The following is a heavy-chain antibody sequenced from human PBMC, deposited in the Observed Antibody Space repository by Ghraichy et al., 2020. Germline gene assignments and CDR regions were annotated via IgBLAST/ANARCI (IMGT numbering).Heavy chain of an antibody. Sequence: GESLNISCAASGFTFSNFLMGWVRQAPGKGLEWVANIKHDGGAEYYVDSVKGRFTISRDNAKNSLYLQMNSLRADDTAVYYCAKLRAVDCCHYFENWGQGTLVTVSS. CDR2: IKHDGGAE. CDR1: GFTFSNFL. V-gene: IGHV3-7*03. CDR3: AKLRAVDCCHYFEN. D-gene: IGHD2-21*02. J-gene: IGHJ4*02.